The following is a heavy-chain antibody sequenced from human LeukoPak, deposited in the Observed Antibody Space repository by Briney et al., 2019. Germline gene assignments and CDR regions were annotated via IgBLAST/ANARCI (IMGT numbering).Heavy chain of an antibody. J-gene: IGHJ3*02. D-gene: IGHD4-17*01. CDR1: GFTFSSYG. CDR3: AKEGDYGDAFDI. CDR2: ISYDGSNK. V-gene: IGHV3-30*18. Sequence: GSLRLSCAASGFTFSSYGMHWVRQAPGKGLEWVAVISYDGSNKYYADSVKGRFTISRDNSKNTLYLQMNSLRAEDTAVYYCAKEGDYGDAFDIWGQGTMVTVSS.